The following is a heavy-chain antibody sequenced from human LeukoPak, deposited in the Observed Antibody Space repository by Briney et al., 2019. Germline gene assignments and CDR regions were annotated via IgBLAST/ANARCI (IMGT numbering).Heavy chain of an antibody. CDR2: ISWNSGSI. Sequence: GRSLRLSCAASGFTFDDYAMHWVRHAPGKGLEWVSGISWNSGSIGYADSVKGRFTISRDNAKNSLYLQMNSLRAEDMALYYCAKDMGRMVATWYSDYWGQGTLVTVSS. D-gene: IGHD5-12*01. V-gene: IGHV3-9*03. CDR3: AKDMGRMVATWYSDY. CDR1: GFTFDDYA. J-gene: IGHJ4*02.